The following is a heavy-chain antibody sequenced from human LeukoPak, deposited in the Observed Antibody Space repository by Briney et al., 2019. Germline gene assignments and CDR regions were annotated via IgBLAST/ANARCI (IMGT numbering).Heavy chain of an antibody. CDR3: ARNGQYCSSTGCYGDYYYGMDV. CDR2: IYYSGNT. D-gene: IGHD2-2*01. V-gene: IGHV4-59*01. J-gene: IGHJ6*02. Sequence: SETLSLTCTVSGGSISSYYWSWIRQPPGKGLEWLGYIYYSGNTNYNTSLKSRVTISVDPSKNQFSLKLSSVTAADTAVYYCARNGQYCSSTGCYGDYYYGMDVWGQGTTVTVSS. CDR1: GGSISSYY.